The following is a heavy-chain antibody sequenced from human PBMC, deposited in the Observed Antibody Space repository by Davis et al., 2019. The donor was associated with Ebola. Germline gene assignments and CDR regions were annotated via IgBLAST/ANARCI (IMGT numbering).Heavy chain of an antibody. CDR1: GFTFSSYA. J-gene: IGHJ6*02. CDR2: ISYDGSNK. D-gene: IGHD3-10*01. V-gene: IGHV3-30-3*01. Sequence: PGGSLRLSCAASGFTFSSYAMHWVRQAPGKGLEWMAVISYDGSNKYYADSVKGRFTISRDNSKNTLYLQMNSLRAEDTAVYYCARETTMVRGVSSDYYYYGMDVWGQGTTVTVSS. CDR3: ARETTMVRGVSSDYYYYGMDV.